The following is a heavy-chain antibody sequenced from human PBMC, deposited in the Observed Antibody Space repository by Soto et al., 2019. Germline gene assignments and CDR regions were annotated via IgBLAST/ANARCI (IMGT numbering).Heavy chain of an antibody. CDR1: GVSFSSYY. J-gene: IGHJ5*02. Sequence: SETLSLTCTVSGVSFSSYYWSWIRQPPGKGLEWIGYIYYSGSTNYNPSLKSRVTISVDTSKNQFSLKLSSVTAADTAVYYCARLLWSRGDWFDPWGQGTLVTVSS. CDR2: IYYSGST. D-gene: IGHD3-10*01. V-gene: IGHV4-59*08. CDR3: ARLLWSRGDWFDP.